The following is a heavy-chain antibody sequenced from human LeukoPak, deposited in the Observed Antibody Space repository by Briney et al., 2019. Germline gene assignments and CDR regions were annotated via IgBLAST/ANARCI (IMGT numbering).Heavy chain of an antibody. CDR3: ARDLFPINWFES. D-gene: IGHD2-2*02. Sequence: SETLSLTCTVSGGSISSYYWSWIRQSAGKGLEYIGRIYSSGSTNYNPSLKSRISISVDTSKNQFSLKLTSVTAADTAVYFCARDLFPINWFESWGQGTLVTVSS. V-gene: IGHV4-4*07. CDR2: IYSSGST. CDR1: GGSISSYY. J-gene: IGHJ5*01.